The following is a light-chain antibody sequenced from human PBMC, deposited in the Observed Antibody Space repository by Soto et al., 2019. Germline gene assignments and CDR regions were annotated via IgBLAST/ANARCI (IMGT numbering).Light chain of an antibody. Sequence: EIVMTQSPATLSVSPGERATLFCRASHSVSSSLAWYQQKPGQAPRLLIHGASTRATGIPARFSGSGSGTEFTLTISSLQSEDFAVYYCQQYNSWPLTFGGGTKVEIK. V-gene: IGKV3-15*01. CDR3: QQYNSWPLT. CDR2: GAS. J-gene: IGKJ4*01. CDR1: HSVSSS.